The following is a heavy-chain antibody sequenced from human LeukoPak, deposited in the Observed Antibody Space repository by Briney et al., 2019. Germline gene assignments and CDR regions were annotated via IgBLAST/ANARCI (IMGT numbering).Heavy chain of an antibody. V-gene: IGHV1-46*03. Sequence: ASVKVSCKASGYAFTSYYMHWVRQAPGQGLEWMGIINPSGGSTSYAQKFQGRVTMTRDTSTSTVYMELSSLRSEDTAVYYCARVVSSSSSKGLLGYWGQGTLVTVSS. CDR2: INPSGGST. CDR1: GYAFTSYY. CDR3: ARVVSSSSSKGLLGY. D-gene: IGHD6-6*01. J-gene: IGHJ4*02.